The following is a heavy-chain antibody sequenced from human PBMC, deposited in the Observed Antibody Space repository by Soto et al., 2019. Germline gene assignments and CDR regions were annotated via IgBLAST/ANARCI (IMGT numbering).Heavy chain of an antibody. D-gene: IGHD4-4*01. J-gene: IGHJ6*02. Sequence: GGSLRLSCAASGFTISSNYMSWVRQAPGKGLEWVSVIYSGGSTYYADSVKGRFTISRDNSKNTLYLQMNSLRAEDTAVYYCARDRGPVTEDYYYYYGMDVWGQGTTVTVSS. CDR2: IYSGGST. CDR1: GFTISSNY. V-gene: IGHV3-53*01. CDR3: ARDRGPVTEDYYYYYGMDV.